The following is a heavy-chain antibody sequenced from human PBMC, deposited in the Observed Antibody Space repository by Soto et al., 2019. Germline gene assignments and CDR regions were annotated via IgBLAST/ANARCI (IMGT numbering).Heavy chain of an antibody. Sequence: ASVKVSCKASGYTFTGYYMHWVRQAPGQGLEWMGWINPNSGGTNYAQKFQGWVTMTRDTSISTAYMELSRLRSDDTAVYYCARFGYSGYEIDYWGQGTLVTVSS. CDR1: GYTFTGYY. J-gene: IGHJ4*02. CDR3: ARFGYSGYEIDY. D-gene: IGHD5-12*01. CDR2: INPNSGGT. V-gene: IGHV1-2*04.